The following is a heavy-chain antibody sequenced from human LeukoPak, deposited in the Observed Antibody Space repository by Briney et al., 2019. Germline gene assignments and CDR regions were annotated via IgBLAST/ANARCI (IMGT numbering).Heavy chain of an antibody. V-gene: IGHV3-30*02. CDR3: ANVNDY. CDR1: GFTFSSYG. J-gene: IGHJ4*02. CDR2: IRYDGSKK. Sequence: GGSLRLSCAASGFTFSSYGMHWVRQAPGKGLEWVAFIRYDGSKKYYADSMKGRFTISRDNSKNTLYLQMNSLRPEDTAVYYCANVNDYWGQGTLVTVSS.